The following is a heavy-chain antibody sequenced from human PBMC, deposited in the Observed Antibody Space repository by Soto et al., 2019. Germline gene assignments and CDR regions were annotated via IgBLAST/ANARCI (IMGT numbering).Heavy chain of an antibody. D-gene: IGHD6-6*01. CDR2: ISKDGSSK. V-gene: IGHV3-30*03. Sequence: GGSLRLSCVASGFTFRNYGMHWVRQAPGKGLEWVALISKDGSSKYFADSLKGRFTISRDNSKNTVYLQMNSLSAEDTALYYCTRGSSDDDYWGQGTLATVSS. J-gene: IGHJ4*02. CDR1: GFTFRNYG. CDR3: TRGSSDDDY.